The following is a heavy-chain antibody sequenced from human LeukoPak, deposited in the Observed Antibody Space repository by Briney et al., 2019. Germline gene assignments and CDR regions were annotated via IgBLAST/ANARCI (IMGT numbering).Heavy chain of an antibody. V-gene: IGHV3-23*01. CDR1: GFTFTTYW. CDR3: AKDYYDSSGYYRSPFHAFDI. CDR2: ISGSGGST. J-gene: IGHJ3*02. Sequence: GGSLRLSCAASGFTFTTYWMSWVRQAPGKGLEWVSGISGSGGSTYYADSVKGRFTISRDNSKNTLYLQMNSLRAEDTAVYYCAKDYYDSSGYYRSPFHAFDIWGQGTMVTVSS. D-gene: IGHD3-22*01.